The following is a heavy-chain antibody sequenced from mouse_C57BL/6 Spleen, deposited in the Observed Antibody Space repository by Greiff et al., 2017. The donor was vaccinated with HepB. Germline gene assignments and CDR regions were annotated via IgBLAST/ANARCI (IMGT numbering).Heavy chain of an antibody. V-gene: IGHV1-82*01. Sequence: QVQLKQSGPELVKPGASVKISCKASGYAFSSSWMNWVKQRPGKGLEWIGRIYPGDGDTNYNGKFKGKATLTADKSSSTAYMQLSSLTSEDSAVYFCASYYGPGYFDYWGQGTTLTVSS. D-gene: IGHD1-2*01. CDR3: ASYYGPGYFDY. CDR2: IYPGDGDT. J-gene: IGHJ2*01. CDR1: GYAFSSSW.